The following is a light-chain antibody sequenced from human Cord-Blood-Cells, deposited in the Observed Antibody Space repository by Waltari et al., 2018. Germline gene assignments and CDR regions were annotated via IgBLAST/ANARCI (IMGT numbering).Light chain of an antibody. CDR1: SSAVGSYTL. Sequence: QSALTQPASVSGSPGQSITISCTGTSSAVGSYTLVSWDQQHPGKAPKLLIYGGSKRPSGVSNRFSGSKSGNTASLTISGLQAEDEADYYCCAYAGSSTLVFGGGTKLTVL. CDR2: GGS. V-gene: IGLV2-23*01. J-gene: IGLJ3*02. CDR3: CAYAGSSTLV.